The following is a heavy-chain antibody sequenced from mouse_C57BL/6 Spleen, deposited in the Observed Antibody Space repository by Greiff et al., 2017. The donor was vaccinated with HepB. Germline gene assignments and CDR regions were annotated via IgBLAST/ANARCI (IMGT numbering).Heavy chain of an antibody. J-gene: IGHJ4*01. V-gene: IGHV5-6*01. CDR1: GFTFSSYG. Sequence: EVQLVESGGDLVKPGGSLKLSCAASGFTFSSYGMSWVRQTPDKRLEWVATISSGGSYTYYPDSVKGRFTISRDNAKNTLYLQMSSLKSEDTAMYYCARHQQYYGSSYRAMDYWGQGTSVTVSS. CDR3: ARHQQYYGSSYRAMDY. D-gene: IGHD1-1*01. CDR2: ISSGGSYT.